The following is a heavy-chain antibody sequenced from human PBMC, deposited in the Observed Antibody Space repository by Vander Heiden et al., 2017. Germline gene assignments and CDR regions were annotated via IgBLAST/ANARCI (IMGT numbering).Heavy chain of an antibody. CDR2: IKSKTDGGTT. Sequence: EVQLVESGGGLVKPGGSLRLSCAASGFTFSNAWGSWVSQAPGNGLEWVGRIKSKTDGGTTDYAAPVKGRFIISRDDSKNTLYLQMNSLKTEDTAVYYCTTPYSGSCYYYYGMDVWGQGTTVTVSS. CDR3: TTPYSGSCYYYYGMDV. CDR1: GFTFSNAW. V-gene: IGHV3-15*01. D-gene: IGHD1-26*01. J-gene: IGHJ6*02.